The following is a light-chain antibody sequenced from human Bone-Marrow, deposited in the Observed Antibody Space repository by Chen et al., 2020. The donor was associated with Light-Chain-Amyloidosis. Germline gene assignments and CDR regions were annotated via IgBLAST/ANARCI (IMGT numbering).Light chain of an antibody. CDR2: RDT. Sequence: SYELTQPPSVPVSPGQTARITCSGDDLPTKYAYWYQQKPGQAPVLVVHRDTERPSGMSVRCAGSSSGTTATLTISGVQAEDECDYHGQSEDGSGNYEVIFGGGTKLTVL. V-gene: IGLV3-25*03. CDR1: DLPTKY. J-gene: IGLJ2*01. CDR3: QSEDGSGNYEVI.